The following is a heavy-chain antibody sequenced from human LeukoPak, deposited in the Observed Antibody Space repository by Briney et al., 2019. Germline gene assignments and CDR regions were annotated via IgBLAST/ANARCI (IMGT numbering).Heavy chain of an antibody. V-gene: IGHV3-74*01. CDR1: GFTFGNSW. D-gene: IGHD1-14*01. CDR2: INADGSTT. J-gene: IGHJ3*01. Sequence: GGSLRLSCAASGFTFGNSWVHWVRQAPGKGLVWVSLINADGSTTTYADSVKGRFTTSRDNARNTLSLQMNSLTIEDTAVYYCVVVVEPPDSDGFDVWGQGTMITVSS. CDR3: VVVVEPPDSDGFDV.